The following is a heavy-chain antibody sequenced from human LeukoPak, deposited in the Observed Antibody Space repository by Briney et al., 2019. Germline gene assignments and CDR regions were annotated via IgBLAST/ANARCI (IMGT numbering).Heavy chain of an antibody. CDR1: GGSISSYY. D-gene: IGHD2-2*01. CDR3: ARDKCNSTTCPKYFDY. V-gene: IGHV4-4*07. J-gene: IGHJ4*02. Sequence: ASETLSLTCTVSGGSISSYYWSWIRQPAGRGLEWIGRIYTSGSTNYNPSLTSRVTMSVHTSKNQFSLNVTSVTAADTAVYYCARDKCNSTTCPKYFDYWGQGILVTVSS. CDR2: IYTSGST.